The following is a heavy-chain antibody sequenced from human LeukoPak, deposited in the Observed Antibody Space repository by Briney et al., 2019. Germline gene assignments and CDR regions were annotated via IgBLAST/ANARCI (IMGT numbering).Heavy chain of an antibody. CDR3: TGRRHRYSRD. J-gene: IGHJ1*01. D-gene: IGHD2-15*01. V-gene: IGHV4-4*09. CDR2: ISDSGMT. Sequence: SGTLSLTSTDSGDSARSAYWTWIRQLPGKGLEWIGYISDSGMTDHNTSLQRRLTTPVDTSIHKFSLNLHSVTAAPTAVYYCTGRRHRYSRDWVQGILVTVSS. CDR1: GDSARSAY.